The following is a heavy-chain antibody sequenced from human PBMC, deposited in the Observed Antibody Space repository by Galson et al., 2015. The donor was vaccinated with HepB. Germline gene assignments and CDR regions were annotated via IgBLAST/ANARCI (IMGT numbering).Heavy chain of an antibody. D-gene: IGHD2-15*01. CDR3: AKTYCSGGSCYLTSYYYYYGMDV. Sequence: SLRLSCAASGFTFSSYGMHWVRQAPGKGLEWVAVISYDGSNKYYADSVKGRFTISRDNSKNTLYLQMNSLRAEDTAVYYCAKTYCSGGSCYLTSYYYYYGMDVWGQGTTVTVSS. V-gene: IGHV3-30*18. CDR1: GFTFSSYG. J-gene: IGHJ6*02. CDR2: ISYDGSNK.